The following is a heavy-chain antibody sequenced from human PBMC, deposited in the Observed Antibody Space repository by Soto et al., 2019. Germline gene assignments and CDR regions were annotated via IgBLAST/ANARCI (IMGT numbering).Heavy chain of an antibody. J-gene: IGHJ6*02. CDR3: VKVLNFDFWTGYRYYAMEI. V-gene: IGHV3-23*01. Sequence: EEQLLESGGDLVRPGGSLKLSCAASGFTFSSYAMNWVRQAPGKGLEWVSPINGNGRETSYADSVRGRFTISRDNSKKTLFLHVNSLRAEDTPVYYCVKVLNFDFWTGYRYYAMEIWGQGTTVTVS. CDR1: GFTFSSYA. D-gene: IGHD3-3*01. CDR2: INGNGRET.